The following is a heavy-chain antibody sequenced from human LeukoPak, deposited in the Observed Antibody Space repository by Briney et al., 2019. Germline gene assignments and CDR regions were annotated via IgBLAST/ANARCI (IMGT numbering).Heavy chain of an antibody. CDR2: IKHDGSEK. V-gene: IGHV3-7*02. J-gene: IGHJ3*01. CDR1: GFTFRSYW. CDR3: VRARGFSYGPEAFDV. Sequence: GGSLRLSCAASGFTFRSYWMSWVRQAPGKGLEWVANIKHDGSEKYYVDSVKGRISISRDNTKNTVYLQMNSLRAEDTAVYYCVRARGFSYGPEAFDVWGQGTMVTVSS. D-gene: IGHD5-18*01.